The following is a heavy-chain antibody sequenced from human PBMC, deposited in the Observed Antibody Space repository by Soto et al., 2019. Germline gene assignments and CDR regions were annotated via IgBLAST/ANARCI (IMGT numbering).Heavy chain of an antibody. CDR2: IYYNGNT. CDR1: GGSISSRDYY. V-gene: IGHV4-31*03. Sequence: QVQLQESGPGLVKPSQTLSLSCSVSGGSISSRDYYWSWIRHHPEKGLEWIGSIYYNGNTYYNPSLTSXVXVXXDTSMNEFSLKLTSVTAADTAVYYCARDKGGAALKGSGMDVWGQGTTVTVSS. J-gene: IGHJ6*02. CDR3: ARDKGGAALKGSGMDV. D-gene: IGHD3-10*01.